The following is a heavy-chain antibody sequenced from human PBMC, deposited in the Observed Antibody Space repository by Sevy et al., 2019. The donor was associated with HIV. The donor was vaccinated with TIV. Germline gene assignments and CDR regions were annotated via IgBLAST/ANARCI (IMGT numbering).Heavy chain of an antibody. CDR3: ARDYDYDSSGYYDY. J-gene: IGHJ4*02. CDR2: INRNGSGN. Sequence: GGSLRLSCAASGFIFSDYWMTWVRQSPGKGLEWVANINRNGSGNNYVDSVKGRFTISRDNAKNSLYLQMNSLRAEDTAVYYCARDYDYDSSGYYDYWGQGTLVTVSS. V-gene: IGHV3-7*03. D-gene: IGHD3-22*01. CDR1: GFIFSDYW.